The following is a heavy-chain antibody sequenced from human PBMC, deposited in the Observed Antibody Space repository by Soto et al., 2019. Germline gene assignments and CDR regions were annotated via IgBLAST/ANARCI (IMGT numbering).Heavy chain of an antibody. CDR2: IYYRGST. Sequence: QVQLQESGPGLVKPSQTLSLTCTVSGGSISSGGYYWSWIRQHPGKGLEWIGYIYYRGSTYYNPSLKRRVTISVDTSKNQFSRKLSSVTAADTAVYYCARSGYSYGPNPLLYWGQGTLVTVSS. D-gene: IGHD5-18*01. CDR3: ARSGYSYGPNPLLY. V-gene: IGHV4-31*03. CDR1: GGSISSGGYY. J-gene: IGHJ4*02.